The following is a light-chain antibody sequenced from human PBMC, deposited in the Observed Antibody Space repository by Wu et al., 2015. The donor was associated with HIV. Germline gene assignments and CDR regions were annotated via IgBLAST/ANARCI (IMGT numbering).Light chain of an antibody. Sequence: AIWMTQSPSLLSASTGDRVTITCRMSQGISNYLAWYQQKPGKAPELLIYAASTLQSGVPSRFSGSGSGTDFTLTISCLQSEDFATYYCQQYYSLPPLFGQGTKLEIK. V-gene: IGKV1D-8*02. CDR2: AAS. J-gene: IGKJ1*01. CDR1: QGISNY. CDR3: QQYYSLPPL.